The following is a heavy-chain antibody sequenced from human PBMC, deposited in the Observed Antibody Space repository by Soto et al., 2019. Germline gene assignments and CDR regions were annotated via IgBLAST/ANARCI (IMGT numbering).Heavy chain of an antibody. V-gene: IGHV4-34*01. D-gene: IGHD3-22*01. Sequence: SETLSLTCAVYGGSFSGYYWSWIRQPPGKGLEWIGEINHSGSTNYNPSLKSRVTISVDTSKNQFSLKLSSVTAADTAVYYCATESLYYYDSSGYAHFDYWGQGTLVTVSS. CDR1: GGSFSGYY. CDR2: INHSGST. J-gene: IGHJ4*02. CDR3: ATESLYYYDSSGYAHFDY.